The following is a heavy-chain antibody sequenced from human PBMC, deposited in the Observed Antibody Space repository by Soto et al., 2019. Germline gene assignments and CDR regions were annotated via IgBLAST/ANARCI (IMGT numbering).Heavy chain of an antibody. J-gene: IGHJ4*02. CDR3: AKDYTLYYYDSSGDHFDY. CDR2: INHSGST. Sequence: SETLSLTCAVYGGSFSGYYWSWIRQPPGKGLEWIGEINHSGSTNYNLSLKSRVTISVDTSKNQFSLKLSTVTAADTAVYYCAKDYTLYYYDSSGDHFDYWGQGTLVTVSS. D-gene: IGHD3-22*01. V-gene: IGHV4-34*01. CDR1: GGSFSGYY.